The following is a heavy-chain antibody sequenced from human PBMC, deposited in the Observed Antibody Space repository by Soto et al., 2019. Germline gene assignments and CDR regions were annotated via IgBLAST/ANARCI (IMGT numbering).Heavy chain of an antibody. CDR1: GGTFSSYA. CDR3: ARGVELGYCSGGSCYEDAFDI. V-gene: IGHV1-69*01. J-gene: IGHJ3*02. Sequence: QVQLVQSGAEVKKPGSSVKVSCKASGGTFSSYAISWVRQAPGQGLEWMGGIIPIFGTANYAQKFQGRVTITADESTSTAYMERSSLRSEDTAVYYCARGVELGYCSGGSCYEDAFDIWGQGTMVTVSS. D-gene: IGHD2-15*01. CDR2: IIPIFGTA.